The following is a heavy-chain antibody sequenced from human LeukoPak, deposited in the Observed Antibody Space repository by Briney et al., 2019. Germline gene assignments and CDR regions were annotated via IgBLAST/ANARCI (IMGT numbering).Heavy chain of an antibody. D-gene: IGHD6-19*01. V-gene: IGHV1-2*02. Sequence: ASVKVSCKASGYTFTDYVMHWVRPAPGQGLAWMGWINPNSGGTKYAQKFQGRVTMPRDSSISTAYMEVNRLTSDDTAVYHCATTYSSGWYFHYWGEGTLVTVSS. J-gene: IGHJ4*02. CDR3: ATTYSSGWYFHY. CDR2: INPNSGGT. CDR1: GYTFTDYV.